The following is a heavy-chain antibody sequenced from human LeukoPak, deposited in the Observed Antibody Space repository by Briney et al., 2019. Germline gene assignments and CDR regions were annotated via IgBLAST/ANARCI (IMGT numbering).Heavy chain of an antibody. CDR1: GYTFTSYD. V-gene: IGHV1-8*03. Sequence: GASVKVSCKASGYTFTSYDINWVRQATGQGLEWMGWMNPNSGNTGYAQKFQGRVTITRNTSISTAYMELSSLRSEDTAVYYCARGRGAAAGTKRYYFDYWGQGTLVTVSS. CDR3: ARGRGAAAGTKRYYFDY. D-gene: IGHD6-13*01. CDR2: MNPNSGNT. J-gene: IGHJ4*02.